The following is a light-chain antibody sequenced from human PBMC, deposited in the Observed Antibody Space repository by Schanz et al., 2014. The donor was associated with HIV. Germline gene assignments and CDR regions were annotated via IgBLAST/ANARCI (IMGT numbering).Light chain of an antibody. CDR2: AGN. J-gene: IGLJ3*02. Sequence: QSVLTQPPSASGTPGQRVTISCSGTNANIGSNTVNWYQHLPGTAPKLLIYAGNQRASGVPDRLSGSGSGTSASLVISGLQSQDEADYYCATWVDSLNGWVFGGGTKLTVL. CDR1: NANIGSNT. V-gene: IGLV1-44*01. CDR3: ATWVDSLNGWV.